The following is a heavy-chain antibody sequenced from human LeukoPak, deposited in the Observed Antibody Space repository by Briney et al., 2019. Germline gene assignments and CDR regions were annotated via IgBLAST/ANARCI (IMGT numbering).Heavy chain of an antibody. V-gene: IGHV3-33*08. J-gene: IGHJ4*02. Sequence: GGSLILSCAASGFTFDDYGMSWVREAPGKGLEWVGVIWYDGSEKYYADSVKGRFTISRDNSKNTLYLQMNSLRFEDTAVYYCGREYSSSWYHFGYWGQGTLVTVSP. CDR1: GFTFDDYG. D-gene: IGHD6-13*01. CDR3: GREYSSSWYHFGY. CDR2: IWYDGSEK.